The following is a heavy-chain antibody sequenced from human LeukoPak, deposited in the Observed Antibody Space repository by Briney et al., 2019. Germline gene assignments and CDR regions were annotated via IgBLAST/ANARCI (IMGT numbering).Heavy chain of an antibody. CDR1: GGSLSSYA. J-gene: IGHJ6*03. CDR2: IIPIFGTA. Sequence: SVKVSCKASGGSLSSYAISWVRQAPGQGLEWMGGIIPIFGTANYAQKFQGRVTITTDESTSTAYMELSSLRSEDTAVYYCARVLRSYCGGDCYSGYYYYMDVWGKGTTVTVSS. CDR3: ARVLRSYCGGDCYSGYYYYMDV. V-gene: IGHV1-69*05. D-gene: IGHD2-21*02.